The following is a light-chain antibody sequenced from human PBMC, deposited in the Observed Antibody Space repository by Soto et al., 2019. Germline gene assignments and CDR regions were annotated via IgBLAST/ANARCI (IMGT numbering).Light chain of an antibody. J-gene: IGKJ4*01. V-gene: IGKV3-11*01. CDR3: QQYYSSPRLG. Sequence: EIVLTQSPATMSLYPGEGATLSCRASQSVSTYLAWYQQRPGQAPRLLIYDASNRATGIPTRFSGSGSGTDFTLTISSLEPEDFAVYYCQQYYSSPRLGFGGGTKVEIK. CDR1: QSVSTY. CDR2: DAS.